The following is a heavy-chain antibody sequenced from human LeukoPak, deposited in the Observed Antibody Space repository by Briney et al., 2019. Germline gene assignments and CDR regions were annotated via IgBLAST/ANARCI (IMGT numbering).Heavy chain of an antibody. Sequence: GASVKVSCKASGYTFTSYDINWVRQATGQGLEWMGWMNPNSGNTGYAQKFQGRVTMTRNTSISTAYMELSSLRSEDTAAYYCARRGILTGTIDYWGQGTLVTVSS. CDR1: GYTFTSYD. CDR3: ARRGILTGTIDY. D-gene: IGHD3-9*01. J-gene: IGHJ4*02. CDR2: MNPNSGNT. V-gene: IGHV1-8*01.